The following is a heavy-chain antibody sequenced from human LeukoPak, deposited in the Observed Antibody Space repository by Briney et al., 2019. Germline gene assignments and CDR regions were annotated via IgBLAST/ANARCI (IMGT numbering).Heavy chain of an antibody. CDR2: INHSGST. CDR3: AKAYYGSGYYYYGMDV. J-gene: IGHJ6*02. V-gene: IGHV4-39*07. Sequence: SETLSLTCTVSGGSISSSSYYWGWIRQPPGKGLEWIGEINHSGSTNYNPSLKSRVTISVDTSKNQFSLKLSSVTAADTAVYYCAKAYYGSGYYYYGMDVWGQGTTVTVSS. D-gene: IGHD3-10*01. CDR1: GGSISSSSYY.